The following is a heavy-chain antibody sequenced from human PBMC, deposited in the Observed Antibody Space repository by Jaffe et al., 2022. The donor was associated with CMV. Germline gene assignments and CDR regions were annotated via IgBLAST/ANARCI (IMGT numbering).Heavy chain of an antibody. CDR3: ARSYYDFWGASLRKKYFYYMDV. J-gene: IGHJ6*03. D-gene: IGHD3-3*01. Sequence: QVTLKESGPVLAKPTETLTLTCIVSGFSLSNTRMGVGWIRQPPGKALEWLAHIFSNDEKSYSTSLKSRLTISKDTSRSQVVLTMTNMDPVDTATYYCARSYYDFWGASLRKKYFYYMDVWGRGTTVTVSS. CDR2: IFSNDEK. CDR1: GFSLSNTRMG. V-gene: IGHV2-26*01.